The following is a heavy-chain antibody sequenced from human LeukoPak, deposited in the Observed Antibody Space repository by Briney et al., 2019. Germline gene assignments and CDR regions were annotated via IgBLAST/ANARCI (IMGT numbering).Heavy chain of an antibody. Sequence: GGSLRLSCAASGFTFSSYAMSWVRQAPGKGLAWVSTISDTGDDTHYADSVKGRFTISRDKSKNTLYLQMNSLRAEDTAVYYRARVRNDFWSGYKGSGFDPWGQGTLVTVSS. CDR3: ARVRNDFWSGYKGSGFDP. CDR2: ISDTGDDT. CDR1: GFTFSSYA. V-gene: IGHV3-23*01. D-gene: IGHD3-3*01. J-gene: IGHJ5*02.